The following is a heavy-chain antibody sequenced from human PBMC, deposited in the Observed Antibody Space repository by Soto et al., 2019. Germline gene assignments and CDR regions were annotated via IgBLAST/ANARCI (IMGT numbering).Heavy chain of an antibody. Sequence: PGESLKISCKGSGYSFTNYWIAWVRQMPGKGLEWMGIIYPGDSDTRYGPSFQGQVTISADKSISTAYLQWSSLQASDTAMYYCARLSEGNYYYGMDVWCHGTTVTVSS. D-gene: IGHD3-10*01. CDR3: ARLSEGNYYYGMDV. CDR2: IYPGDSDT. J-gene: IGHJ6*02. V-gene: IGHV5-51*01. CDR1: GYSFTNYW.